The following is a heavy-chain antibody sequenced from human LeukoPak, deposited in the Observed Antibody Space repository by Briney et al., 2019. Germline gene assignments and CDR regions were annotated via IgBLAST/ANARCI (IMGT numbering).Heavy chain of an antibody. CDR1: GFTFSSHA. V-gene: IGHV3-7*03. CDR3: AKNRLALNN. J-gene: IGHJ4*02. Sequence: GGSLRLSCTASGFTFSSHAMSWVRQAPGRGLEWVANIKQDGSEKYYVDSVKGRFTISRDNAKNSLYLQMNSLRVEDTAVYYCAKNRLALNNWGQGTLVTVSS. CDR2: IKQDGSEK.